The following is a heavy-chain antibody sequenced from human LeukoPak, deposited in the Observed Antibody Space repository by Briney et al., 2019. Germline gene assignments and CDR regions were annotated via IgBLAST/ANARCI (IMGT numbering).Heavy chain of an antibody. J-gene: IGHJ6*02. CDR2: ITNSGGST. CDR3: AKVPYSDYGSERPPYMDV. D-gene: IGHD3-10*01. CDR1: GFTFSSYA. Sequence: GGSLRLSCVASGFTFSSYAMSWVRQVPGKGLEWVSTITNSGGSTYYADSVKGRFTISRDNSKSTLYLQMNSLRADDTAVFYCAKVPYSDYGSERPPYMDVWGLGTTVAVSS. V-gene: IGHV3-23*01.